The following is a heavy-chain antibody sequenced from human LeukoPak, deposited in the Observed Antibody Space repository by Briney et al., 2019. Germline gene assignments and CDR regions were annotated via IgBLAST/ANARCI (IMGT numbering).Heavy chain of an antibody. D-gene: IGHD6-13*01. CDR1: GGSISSYY. CDR3: ARGPLQAYSSPSALLDY. Sequence: SETLSLTCTVSGGSISSYYWSWIRQPPGKGLEWIGYIYYSGSTNYNPSLKSRVTISVDTSKNQFSLKLSPVTAADTAVYYCARGPLQAYSSPSALLDYWGQGTLVTVSS. CDR2: IYYSGST. V-gene: IGHV4-59*12. J-gene: IGHJ4*02.